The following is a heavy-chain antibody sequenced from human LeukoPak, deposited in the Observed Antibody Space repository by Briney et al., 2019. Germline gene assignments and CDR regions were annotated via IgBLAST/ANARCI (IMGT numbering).Heavy chain of an antibody. D-gene: IGHD3-16*01. V-gene: IGHV3-11*05. Sequence: PGGSLRLSCAASGFSVFDYSISWVRQSPGKGPEWISYVMSGRGSTNYADSVKGRFTISMDNAKNSVALQLDGLRADDTAVYFCTRERRGSYYAFESCGQGTLVTVSS. J-gene: IGHJ4*02. CDR1: GFSVFDYS. CDR2: VMSGRGST. CDR3: TRERRGSYYAFES.